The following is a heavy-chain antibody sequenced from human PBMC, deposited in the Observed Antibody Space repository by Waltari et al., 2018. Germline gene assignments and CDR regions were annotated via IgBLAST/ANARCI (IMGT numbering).Heavy chain of an antibody. V-gene: IGHV3-13*04. CDR2: IGRAGET. J-gene: IGHJ3*02. CDR3: VRVESNAFDI. CDR1: GFTLSSHD. Sequence: EVQLVESGGGLAQPGGSLSLPCAASGFTLSSHDIHWVRQATGKGLEWVSSIGRAGETYYAGSVKGRFTISRENAKNSLYFQMNNLRAGNTAVYYCVRVESNAFDIWGQGTVVTVSS.